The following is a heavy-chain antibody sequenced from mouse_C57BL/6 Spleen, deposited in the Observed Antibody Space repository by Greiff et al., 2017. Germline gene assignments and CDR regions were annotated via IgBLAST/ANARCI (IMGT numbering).Heavy chain of an antibody. CDR3: ARRTTTVAGDAMDY. V-gene: IGHV1-82*01. J-gene: IGHJ4*01. CDR1: GYAFSSSW. Sequence: VKLMESGPELVKPGASVKISCKASGYAFSSSWMNWVKQRPGKGLEWIGRIYPGDGDTNYNGKFKGKATLTADKSSSTAYMQLSSLTSEDSAVYFCARRTTTVAGDAMDYWGQGTSVTVSS. CDR2: IYPGDGDT. D-gene: IGHD1-1*01.